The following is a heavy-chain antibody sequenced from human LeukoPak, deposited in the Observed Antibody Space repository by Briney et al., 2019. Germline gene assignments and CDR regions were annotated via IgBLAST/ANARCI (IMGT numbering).Heavy chain of an antibody. D-gene: IGHD3-10*01. CDR2: IYNSGST. CDR1: GGSISSGLYS. V-gene: IGHV4-61*01. J-gene: IGHJ4*02. CDR3: VRDRELNY. Sequence: KPSETLSLTCDVSGGSISSGLYSWSWIRQPPGKGLEWIGYIYNSGSTNYNPSLKSRVTISVDTSKNQFSLNLDSVTAADTAVYYCVRDRELNYWGQGTLVTVSS.